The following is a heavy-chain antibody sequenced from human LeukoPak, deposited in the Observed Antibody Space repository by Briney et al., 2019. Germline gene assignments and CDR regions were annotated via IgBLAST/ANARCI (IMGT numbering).Heavy chain of an antibody. Sequence: ASVKVSCKASGYTFTSYDINWARQATGQGLEWMGWMNPNSGNTGYAQKFQGRVTMTRNTSISTAYMELSSLRSEDTAVYYCARPSGSFYYYYYMDVWGKGTTVTVSS. J-gene: IGHJ6*03. CDR1: GYTFTSYD. V-gene: IGHV1-8*01. D-gene: IGHD1-26*01. CDR2: MNPNSGNT. CDR3: ARPSGSFYYYYYMDV.